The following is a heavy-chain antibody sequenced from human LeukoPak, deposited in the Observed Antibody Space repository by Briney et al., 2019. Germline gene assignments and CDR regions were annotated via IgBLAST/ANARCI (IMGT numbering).Heavy chain of an antibody. J-gene: IGHJ5*02. CDR1: GYTFTSYD. CDR3: ARGYCSGGPPVCFDP. D-gene: IGHD2-15*01. Sequence: ASVKVSCTASGYTFTSYDINWVRQATGQGLEWMGWMNPNSGNTGYAQKFQGRVTMTRNTSISTAYMELSSLRSEDTAVYYCARGYCSGGPPVCFDPWGQGTLVTVSS. CDR2: MNPNSGNT. V-gene: IGHV1-8*01.